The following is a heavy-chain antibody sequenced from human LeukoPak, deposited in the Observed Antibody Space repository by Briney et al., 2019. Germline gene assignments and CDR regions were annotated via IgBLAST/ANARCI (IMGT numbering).Heavy chain of an antibody. J-gene: IGHJ4*02. Sequence: ASVKVSCKASGGTFSSYAISWVRQAPGQGLEWMGGIIPIFGTANYAQKFQGRVTITADESTSTAYMELSSLRSEDTAVYYCASVAVAGPYYFDYWGQGTLVTVSS. CDR3: ASVAVAGPYYFDY. V-gene: IGHV1-69*13. CDR2: IIPIFGTA. D-gene: IGHD6-19*01. CDR1: GGTFSSYA.